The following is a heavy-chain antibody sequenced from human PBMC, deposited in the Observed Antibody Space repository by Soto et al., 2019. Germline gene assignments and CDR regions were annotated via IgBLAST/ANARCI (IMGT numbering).Heavy chain of an antibody. CDR2: MNPNSGNT. V-gene: IGHV1-8*01. CDR3: ARATYYYGSGSYYSY. CDR1: GYTFTSYD. D-gene: IGHD3-10*01. J-gene: IGHJ4*02. Sequence: QVHLVQSGAEVKKPGASVKVSCKASGYTFTSYDINWVRQATGQGLEWMGWMNPNSGNTGYAQKFQGSVPMTMNTSISTAYMELSSLRSEVTAVYYCARATYYYGSGSYYSYWDQGTLVTVSS.